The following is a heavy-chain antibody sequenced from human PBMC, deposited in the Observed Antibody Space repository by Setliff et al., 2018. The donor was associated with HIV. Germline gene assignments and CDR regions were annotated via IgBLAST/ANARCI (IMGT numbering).Heavy chain of an antibody. J-gene: IGHJ4*02. CDR3: ARDAITLIRGITAFDY. CDR2: IRSSSGTI. D-gene: IGHD3-10*01. V-gene: IGHV3-48*01. Sequence: GGSLRLSCAASGFTFSSYSMNWVRQAPGKGLEWVSYIRSSSGTIFYADSVRGRFTISRDNAKNSLYLQMNSLRVEDTAVYYCARDAITLIRGITAFDYWGQGTLVTVPS. CDR1: GFTFSSYS.